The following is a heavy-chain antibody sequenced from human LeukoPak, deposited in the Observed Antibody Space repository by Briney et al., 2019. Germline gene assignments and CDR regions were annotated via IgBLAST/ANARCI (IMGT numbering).Heavy chain of an antibody. CDR2: VSYDGSSK. V-gene: IGHV3-30*18. Sequence: GGSLRLSCAASGFTFSSYDMHWVRQAPGKGLEWVAVVSYDGSSKYYADAVKGRFTISRDNSKDTVYLQMNSLRAEDTAVYHCAKEDCCGGACYSLDYWGQGTLITVSS. CDR1: GFTFSSYD. J-gene: IGHJ4*02. CDR3: AKEDCCGGACYSLDY. D-gene: IGHD2-15*01.